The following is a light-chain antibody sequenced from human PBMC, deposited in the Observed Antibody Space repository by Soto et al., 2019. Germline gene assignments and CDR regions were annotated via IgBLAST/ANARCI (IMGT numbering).Light chain of an antibody. J-gene: IGKJ1*01. CDR1: QGISSY. CDR2: AAS. V-gene: IGKV1-9*01. CDR3: QQLYSDLWT. Sequence: DIQLTQSPSFLSASVGDRVTITCRASQGISSYLAWYQQKPGRAPKLLIYAASTLRSEVPSRFSGSGSGTEFTLTIGSLQPEDFATYYCQQLYSDLWTFGQGTKVDI.